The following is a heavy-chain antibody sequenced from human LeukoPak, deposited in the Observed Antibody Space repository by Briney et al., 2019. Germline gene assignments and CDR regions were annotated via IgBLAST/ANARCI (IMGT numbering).Heavy chain of an antibody. V-gene: IGHV4-34*01. D-gene: IGHD6-6*01. CDR2: INHSGST. J-gene: IGHJ4*02. CDR1: GGSFSGYY. Sequence: SETLSLTCAVYGGSFSGYYWSWIRQPPGKGLEWIGEINHSGSTNYNPSLKSRVTISVDTSKNQFSLKLSSVTAADTAVYYCARGAPDPIAACSGIDYWGQGTLVTVSS. CDR3: ARGAPDPIAACSGIDY.